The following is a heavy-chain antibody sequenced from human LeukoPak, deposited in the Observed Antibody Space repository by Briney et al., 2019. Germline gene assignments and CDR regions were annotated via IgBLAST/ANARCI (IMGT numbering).Heavy chain of an antibody. CDR3: ARVIRRIVGAIGAFDI. D-gene: IGHD1-26*01. J-gene: IGHJ3*02. CDR1: GGSFSSYY. CDR2: IYYSGST. Sequence: PSETLSLTCTVSGGSFSSYYWSWIRQPPGKGLEWIGYIYYSGSTNYNPSLKRRVTTSVDTSKNQFSLQLSSVTAADTAVYYCARVIRRIVGAIGAFDIWGQGTMVTVSS. V-gene: IGHV4-59*08.